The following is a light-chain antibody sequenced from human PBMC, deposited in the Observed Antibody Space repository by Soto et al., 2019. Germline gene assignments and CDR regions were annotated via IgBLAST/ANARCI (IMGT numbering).Light chain of an antibody. CDR3: SSFTTTNTYV. CDR2: EVS. V-gene: IGLV2-14*01. Sequence: QSALPQPPSASGSPGQSVTISCTGTSSDVGGYNYVSWYQHYPGRAPKFLIYEVSYRPSGVSNRFSGSKSGNTASLTISGLQSEDEGDYYCSSFTTTNTYVFGSGTKVTVL. CDR1: SSDVGGYNY. J-gene: IGLJ1*01.